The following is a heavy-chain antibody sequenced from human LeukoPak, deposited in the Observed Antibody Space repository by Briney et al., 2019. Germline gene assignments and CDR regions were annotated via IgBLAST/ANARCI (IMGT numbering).Heavy chain of an antibody. V-gene: IGHV3-23*01. CDR1: RFTFSSYA. D-gene: IGHD3-16*02. J-gene: IGHJ4*02. CDR2: ISGSDGST. CDR3: ARVGGEYDYVWGSYRYSHFDY. Sequence: GGSLRLSCAASRFTFSSYAMSWVRQAPEKGLEWVSTISGSDGSTYYADSVKGRFTIPRDNSKNTLYLQMNSLRAEDTAVYYCARVGGEYDYVWGSYRYSHFDYWGQGTLVTVSS.